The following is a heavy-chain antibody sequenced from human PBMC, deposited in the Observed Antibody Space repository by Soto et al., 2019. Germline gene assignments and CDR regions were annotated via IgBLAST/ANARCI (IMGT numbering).Heavy chain of an antibody. V-gene: IGHV4-31*03. Sequence: QVQLQESGPGLVKPSQTLSLTCTVSGGSISSGGYYWSWLRQHPGKGLEWIGYIYYSGSTYYNPSFKSRVTISVDTSKNQFSLKLSSVTAADTAVYYCARSSTSANYFDYWGQGTLVTVSS. CDR2: IYYSGST. D-gene: IGHD2-2*01. J-gene: IGHJ4*02. CDR3: ARSSTSANYFDY. CDR1: GGSISSGGYY.